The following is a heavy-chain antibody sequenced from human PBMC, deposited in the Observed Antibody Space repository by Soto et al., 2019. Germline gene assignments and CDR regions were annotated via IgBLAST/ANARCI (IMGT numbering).Heavy chain of an antibody. CDR3: VRENYYYGMDV. CDR2: INNAGTT. CDR1: GFDASVNF. V-gene: IGHV3-66*01. Sequence: EVQLVESGGTLVQPGGSLKLSCAASGFDASVNFMTWVRQAPGKGLEWVSAINNAGTTFYADSVKARFTISRDDSKNTLFLQMNILRVEDTAMYYCVRENYYYGMDVWGQGTVVTVSS. J-gene: IGHJ6*02.